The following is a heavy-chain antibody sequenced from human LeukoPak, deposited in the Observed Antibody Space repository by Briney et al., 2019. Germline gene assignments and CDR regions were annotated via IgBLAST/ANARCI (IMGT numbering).Heavy chain of an antibody. D-gene: IGHD5-18*01. V-gene: IGHV4-34*01. CDR3: ARRPLYSYGPNDY. J-gene: IGHJ4*02. CDR1: GGSFSGYY. CDR2: INHSGST. Sequence: SETLSLTCAVYGGSFSGYYWSWIRRPPGKGLEWIGEINHSGSTNYNPSLKSRVTISVDTSKNQFSLKLSSVTAADTAVYYCARRPLYSYGPNDYWGQGTLVTVSS.